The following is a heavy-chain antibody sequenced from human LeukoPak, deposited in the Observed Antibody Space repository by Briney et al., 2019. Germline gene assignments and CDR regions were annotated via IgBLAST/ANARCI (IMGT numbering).Heavy chain of an antibody. CDR3: ARGMGY. CDR1: GFTFSSYD. V-gene: IGHV3-48*04. D-gene: IGHD2-8*01. CDR2: INSGSNTI. Sequence: GGSLRLSCAASGFTFSSYDMSWVRQAPGKGLEWVSHINSGSNTIYYADSVKGRFTISRDNAKNSLYLQMNSLRADDTAVYYCARGMGYWGQGTLVTVSS. J-gene: IGHJ4*02.